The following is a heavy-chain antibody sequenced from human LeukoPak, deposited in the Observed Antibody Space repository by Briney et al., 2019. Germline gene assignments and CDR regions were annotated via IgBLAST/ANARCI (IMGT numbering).Heavy chain of an antibody. CDR3: ARSMVLIAAAGKGFDH. Sequence: PSETLSLTCTVSGGSISSSSYYWGWIRQPPGKGLQWIGSIYYSGSTYYNPSLKSRVTISVDTSKNQFSLKVSSVTAADTAVYYCARSMVLIAAAGKGFDHWGQGTLVTVSS. D-gene: IGHD6-13*01. J-gene: IGHJ4*02. CDR1: GGSISSSSYY. CDR2: IYYSGST. V-gene: IGHV4-39*07.